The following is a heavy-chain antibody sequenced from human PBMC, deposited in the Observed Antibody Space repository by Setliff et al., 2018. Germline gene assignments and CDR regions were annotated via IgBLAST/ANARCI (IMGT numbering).Heavy chain of an antibody. CDR2: IKSNSDGGTT. D-gene: IGHD3-3*01. J-gene: IGHJ5*02. Sequence: PGGSLRLSCAASGSTFSDAWMSWVRQAPGKGLEWVGRIKSNSDGGTTDYAAPVKGRFTISRNDSENTVFLQMNNLNTEDTAVYYCTTDPYRPYYDFWSGFYTWGQGALVTVSS. CDR3: TTDPYRPYYDFWSGFYT. CDR1: GSTFSDAW. V-gene: IGHV3-15*01.